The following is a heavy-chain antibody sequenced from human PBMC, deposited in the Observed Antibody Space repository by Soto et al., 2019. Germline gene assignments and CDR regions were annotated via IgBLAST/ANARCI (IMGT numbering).Heavy chain of an antibody. D-gene: IGHD6-13*01. CDR1: GFTFSSYW. Sequence: EVQLVESGGGLVQPGGSPRLSCAASGFTFSSYWMHWVRQAPGKGLVWVSRINSDGSSTSYADSVKGRFTISRDNAKNTLYLQMNSLRAEDTAVYYCASSGYSSSWYDYWGQGTLVTVSS. CDR2: INSDGSST. J-gene: IGHJ4*02. CDR3: ASSGYSSSWYDY. V-gene: IGHV3-74*01.